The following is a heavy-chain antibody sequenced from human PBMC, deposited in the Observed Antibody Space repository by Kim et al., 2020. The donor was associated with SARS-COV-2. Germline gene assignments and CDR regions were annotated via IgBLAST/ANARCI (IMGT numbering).Heavy chain of an antibody. J-gene: IGHJ3*02. CDR3: ARDLLLYTALTGSTRAFDI. D-gene: IGHD1-7*01. Sequence: GRFTISRDNAKNSLYLQMNSLRAEDTAGYYCARDLLLYTALTGSTRAFDIWGQGTMVTVSS. V-gene: IGHV3-48*03.